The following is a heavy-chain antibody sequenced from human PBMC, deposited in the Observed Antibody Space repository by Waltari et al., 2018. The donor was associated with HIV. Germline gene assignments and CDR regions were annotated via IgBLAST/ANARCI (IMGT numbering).Heavy chain of an antibody. CDR3: AKDGGSYSGWLHP. V-gene: IGHV3-23*01. Sequence: QLLQSGGDLVRPGGYLRLSCVASGFTFKTYSMNWVSQAPGKGLEWVAEMRGSVNGIYDRDSVQGRFTISRDNSKNTLYLQMNSLRVEDTCVYYCAKDGGSYSGWLHPWGQGTLVTVSS. J-gene: IGHJ5*02. CDR2: MRGSVNGI. D-gene: IGHD3-10*01. CDR1: GFTFKTYS.